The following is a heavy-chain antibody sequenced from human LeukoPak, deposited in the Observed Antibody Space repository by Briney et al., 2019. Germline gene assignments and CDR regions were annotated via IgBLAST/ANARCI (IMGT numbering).Heavy chain of an antibody. V-gene: IGHV1-2*04. CDR2: INPNSGGT. CDR1: GYTFTGYY. D-gene: IGHD3-10*01. CDR3: AGRRYYGSGSYSLDY. J-gene: IGHJ4*02. Sequence: ASVKVSCKASGYTFTGYYMHWVRQAPGQGLEWMGWINPNSGGTNYAQKFQGWVTMTRDTSISTAYMELSRLRSDDTAVYYCAGRRYYGSGSYSLDYWGQGTLVTVSS.